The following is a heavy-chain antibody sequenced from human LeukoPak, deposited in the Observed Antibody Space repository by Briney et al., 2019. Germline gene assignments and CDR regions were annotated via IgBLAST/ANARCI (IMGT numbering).Heavy chain of an antibody. Sequence: GASVKVSCKASGYTFTSYDINWVRQAPGEGLEWMGWMNPNSGNTGYAQKFQGRVTMTRNTSISTAYMELSSLRSEDTAVYYCARVRRFLEWLFPGGYYYYGMDVWGQGTTVTVSS. D-gene: IGHD3-3*01. J-gene: IGHJ6*02. CDR1: GYTFTSYD. CDR3: ARVRRFLEWLFPGGYYYYGMDV. V-gene: IGHV1-8*01. CDR2: MNPNSGNT.